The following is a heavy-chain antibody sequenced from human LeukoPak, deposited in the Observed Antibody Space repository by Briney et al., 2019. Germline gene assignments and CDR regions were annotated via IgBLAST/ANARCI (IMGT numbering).Heavy chain of an antibody. J-gene: IGHJ6*03. CDR1: GYTFTGYY. CDR2: INPNSGGT. D-gene: IGHD3-3*01. V-gene: IGHV1-2*02. CDR3: ARDNTSQYDLWSGYPYYYYMDV. Sequence: ASVKVSCKASGYTFTGYYMHWVRQAPGQGLEWMGWINPNSGGTNYAQKFQGRVTMTRDTAISTAYMELSRLRSHDTAVYYCARDNTSQYDLWSGYPYYYYMDVCGKATTITVSS.